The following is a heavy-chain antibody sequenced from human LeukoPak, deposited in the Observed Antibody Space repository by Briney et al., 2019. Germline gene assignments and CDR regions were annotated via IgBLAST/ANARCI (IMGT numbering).Heavy chain of an antibody. Sequence: GASVKVSCKASGGTFSSYAISWVRQAPGQGLEWMGGIIPIFGTANYAQKLQGRVTMTTDTSTSTAYMELRSLRSDDTAVYYCARGSITIFGVVSGLFDYWGQGTLVTVSS. D-gene: IGHD3-3*01. CDR1: GGTFSSYA. V-gene: IGHV1-69*05. CDR3: ARGSITIFGVVSGLFDY. CDR2: IIPIFGTA. J-gene: IGHJ4*02.